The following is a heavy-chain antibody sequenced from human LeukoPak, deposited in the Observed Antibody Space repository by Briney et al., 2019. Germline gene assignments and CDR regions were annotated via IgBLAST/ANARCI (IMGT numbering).Heavy chain of an antibody. Sequence: ASETLSLTCTVSGGSISSYYWSWIRQTPGGALEWIGEINHSGYTNYNPSLKSRVTLSIDTSKNQFSLRLNSVTAADTAVYYCSRQVVGNDYWGQGTLVTVSS. D-gene: IGHD3-22*01. V-gene: IGHV4-34*01. J-gene: IGHJ4*02. CDR3: SRQVVGNDY. CDR2: INHSGYT. CDR1: GGSISSYY.